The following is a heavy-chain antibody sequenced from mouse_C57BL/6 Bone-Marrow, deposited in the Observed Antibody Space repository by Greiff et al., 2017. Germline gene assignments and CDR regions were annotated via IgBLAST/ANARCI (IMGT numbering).Heavy chain of an antibody. J-gene: IGHJ4*01. D-gene: IGHD2-4*01. CDR1: GYTFTSYW. V-gene: IGHV1-61*01. CDR2: IYPSDSET. CDR3: ARSPKLRRAMDY. Sequence: VQLQQPGAELVRPGSSVKLSCKASGYTFTSYWMDWVKQRPGQGLEWIGNIYPSDSETHYNQKFKDKATLTVDKSSSTAYMQISSLTSEDSAVYSCARSPKLRRAMDYWGQGTSVTVSS.